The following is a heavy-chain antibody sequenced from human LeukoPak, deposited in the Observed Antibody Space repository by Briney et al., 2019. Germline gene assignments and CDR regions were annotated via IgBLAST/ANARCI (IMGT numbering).Heavy chain of an antibody. CDR1: GFTFSSYA. CDR3: AKASYCSGGSCYYYYYMDV. CDR2: ISGSGGST. D-gene: IGHD2-15*01. J-gene: IGHJ6*03. Sequence: GGSLRLSCAASGFTFSSYAMSWVRQAPGKGLEWVSAISGSGGSTYYADSAKGRFIISRDNSKNTLYLQMNSLRAEDTAVYYCAKASYCSGGSCYYYYYMDVWGKGTTVTVSS. V-gene: IGHV3-23*01.